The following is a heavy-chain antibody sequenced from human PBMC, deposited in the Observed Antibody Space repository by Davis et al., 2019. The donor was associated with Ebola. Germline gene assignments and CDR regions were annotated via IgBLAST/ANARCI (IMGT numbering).Heavy chain of an antibody. V-gene: IGHV4-34*01. CDR1: GGSFSDYY. Sequence: MPSETLFLTCAVYGGSFSDYYWNWIRQPPGKGLEWIGEINHSGIAIYKSSLKSRVTISVDTSKNQLSLNLTSVTAADTAVYYCARGSRSITIFGVADNWFDPWGQGTLVTVSS. D-gene: IGHD3-3*01. CDR2: INHSGIA. CDR3: ARGSRSITIFGVADNWFDP. J-gene: IGHJ5*02.